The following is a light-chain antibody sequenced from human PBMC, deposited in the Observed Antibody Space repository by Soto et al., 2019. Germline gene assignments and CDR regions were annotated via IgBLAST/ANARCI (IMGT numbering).Light chain of an antibody. J-gene: IGKJ1*01. CDR1: QDISSW. CDR3: KHYNSYSEA. CDR2: ATS. Sequence: DIQMTQSPSFVSASVGDRVTITCRASQDISSWLVWYQQKPGKAPKLLIHATSGLQSGVPSRFSGSGSGTEFTLTISSLQPDDFATYYCKHYNSYSEAFGQGTKVDIK. V-gene: IGKV1D-16*01.